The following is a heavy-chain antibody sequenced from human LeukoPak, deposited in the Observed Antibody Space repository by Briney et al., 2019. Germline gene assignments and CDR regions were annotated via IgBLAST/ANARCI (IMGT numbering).Heavy chain of an antibody. CDR2: IYTSGST. Sequence: SQTLSLTCTVSGGSISSGGYYWSWIRQPAGKGLEWIGRIYTSGSTNYNPSLKSRVTISVDTSKNQFSLKLSSVTAADTAVYYCARDRDDFWSGSHRWGQGTLVTVSS. J-gene: IGHJ4*02. V-gene: IGHV4-61*02. CDR1: GGSISSGGYY. D-gene: IGHD3-3*01. CDR3: ARDRDDFWSGSHR.